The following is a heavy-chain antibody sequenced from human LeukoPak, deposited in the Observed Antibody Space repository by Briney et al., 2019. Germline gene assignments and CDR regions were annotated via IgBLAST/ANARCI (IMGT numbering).Heavy chain of an antibody. D-gene: IGHD6-19*01. J-gene: IGHJ4*02. V-gene: IGHV1-69*06. CDR3: ASGRIAVAGPFDY. Sequence: SVKVSCKASGGTFSSYAISWVRQAPGQGLEWMGGIIPIFGTANYAQKFQGRVTITADKSTSTAYTELSSLRSEDTAVYYCASGRIAVAGPFDYWGQGTLVTVSS. CDR1: GGTFSSYA. CDR2: IIPIFGTA.